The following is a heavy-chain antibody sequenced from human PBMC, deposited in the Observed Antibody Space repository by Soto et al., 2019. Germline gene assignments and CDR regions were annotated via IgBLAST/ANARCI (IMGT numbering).Heavy chain of an antibody. D-gene: IGHD3-10*01. Sequence: QVQLVESGGGVVQPGRSLRLSCAASGFTFSSYGMHWVRQAPGKGLEWVAVIWYDGSNKYYADSVKGRFTISRDNSKNTLYLQMNSLRAEDTAVYYCAREVRGGHVNWFDPWGQGTLVTVSS. CDR3: AREVRGGHVNWFDP. J-gene: IGHJ5*02. CDR1: GFTFSSYG. CDR2: IWYDGSNK. V-gene: IGHV3-33*01.